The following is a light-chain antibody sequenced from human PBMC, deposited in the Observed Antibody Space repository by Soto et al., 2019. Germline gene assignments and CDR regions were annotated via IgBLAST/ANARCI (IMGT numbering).Light chain of an antibody. J-gene: IGKJ1*01. CDR2: AAS. Sequence: EIVMTQSPATLSVSPGERATLSCRASQSVGGNLAWYQQKPGQAPRLLIYAASTRATGIPARFSGSGSGTEFTLTISSLQSEDFAVYYCQQYNNWTPWTLGQGTKVDIK. CDR3: QQYNNWTPWT. CDR1: QSVGGN. V-gene: IGKV3-15*01.